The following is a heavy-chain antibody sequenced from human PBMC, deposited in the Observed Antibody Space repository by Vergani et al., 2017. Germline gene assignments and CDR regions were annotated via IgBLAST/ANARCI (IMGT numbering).Heavy chain of an antibody. Sequence: QVTLKESGPVLVKPTETLTLTCTVSGFSLSNARMGVSWIRQPPGKALEWLAHIFSNDEKSYSTSLKSRLTISKDTSKSQVVLTMTNMDPVDTATYYCARVDQLLYGFSYWGQGTLVTVSS. CDR2: IFSNDEK. V-gene: IGHV2-26*01. J-gene: IGHJ4*02. CDR1: GFSLSNARMG. CDR3: ARVDQLLYGFSY. D-gene: IGHD2-2*02.